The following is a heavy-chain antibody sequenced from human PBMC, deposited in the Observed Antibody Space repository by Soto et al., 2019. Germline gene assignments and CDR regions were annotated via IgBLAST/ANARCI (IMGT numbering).Heavy chain of an antibody. CDR1: GFALTYYN. V-gene: IGHV3-48*01. CDR3: VRDSAYSFDY. D-gene: IGHD2-21*01. J-gene: IGHJ4*02. Sequence: EVQLVESGGGLVQPGRSLRLSCAASGFALTYYNMKWVRQAPGKGLEWISDLSSSSGATYYADSVKGRFTISRDTAKNSLYLQMSSLRADDTAIYYCVRDSAYSFDYWGQGTLVTVSS. CDR2: LSSSSGAT.